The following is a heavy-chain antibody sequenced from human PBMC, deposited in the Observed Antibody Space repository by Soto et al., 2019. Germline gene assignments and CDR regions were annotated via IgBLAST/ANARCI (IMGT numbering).Heavy chain of an antibody. J-gene: IGHJ6*02. CDR1: EFSIDDFS. CDR2: IRSGGTYI. CDR3: ARAGDSYSYVGPYHYYGMDV. Sequence: EVHLMESGGGLVTPGGSLRLSCAASEFSIDDFSMNWVRQVPGRGLEWVSSIRSGGTYIYYVDSVRGRFTISRDNAKNSLYLPMTSLRAEDTGVYHCARAGDSYSYVGPYHYYGMDVWGQGTTVTVSS. V-gene: IGHV3-21*06. D-gene: IGHD5-18*01.